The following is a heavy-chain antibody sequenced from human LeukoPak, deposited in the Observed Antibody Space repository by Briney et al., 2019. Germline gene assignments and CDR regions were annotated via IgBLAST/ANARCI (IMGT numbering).Heavy chain of an antibody. CDR3: ARASYYYDSSGYPGYYFDY. CDR1: GGTFSSYA. CDR2: INPNSGGT. J-gene: IGHJ4*02. D-gene: IGHD3-22*01. Sequence: ASVKVSCKASGGTFSSYAISWVRHAPGQGLEWMGWINPNSGGTNYAQKFQGRVTMTRDTSISTAYMELSRLRSDDTAVYYCARASYYYDSSGYPGYYFDYWGQGTLVTVSS. V-gene: IGHV1-2*02.